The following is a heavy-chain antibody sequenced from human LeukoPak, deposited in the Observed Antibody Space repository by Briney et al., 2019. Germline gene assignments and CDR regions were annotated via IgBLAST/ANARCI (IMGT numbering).Heavy chain of an antibody. V-gene: IGHV3-48*02. CDR3: ARVEGSCSSTSCYALP. CDR1: GLTVSSYS. Sequence: GGSLRLSCAPSGLTVSSYSMNWVRQAPGKGLEWVSYISSSRSTIYYADSVKGRFTISGDNAKNSLYLQMNSLRDEDTAVYYCARVEGSCSSTSCYALPWGQGTLVTVSS. D-gene: IGHD2-2*01. CDR2: ISSSRSTI. J-gene: IGHJ5*02.